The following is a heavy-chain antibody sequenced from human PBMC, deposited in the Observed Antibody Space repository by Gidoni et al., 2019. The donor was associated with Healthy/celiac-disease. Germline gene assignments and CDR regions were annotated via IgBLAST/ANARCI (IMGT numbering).Heavy chain of an antibody. CDR2: ISYDGSNK. Sequence: TFSSYGMHWVRQAPGKGLEWVAVISYDGSNKYYADSVKGRFTISRDNSKNTLYLQMNSLRAEDTAVYYCAKGGQFGYWGQGTLVTVSS. V-gene: IGHV3-30*18. J-gene: IGHJ4*02. CDR3: AKGGQFGY. CDR1: TFSSYG.